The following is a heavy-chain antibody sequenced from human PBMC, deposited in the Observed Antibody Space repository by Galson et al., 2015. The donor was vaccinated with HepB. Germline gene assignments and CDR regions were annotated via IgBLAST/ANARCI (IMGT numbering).Heavy chain of an antibody. J-gene: IGHJ4*02. D-gene: IGHD3-22*01. V-gene: IGHV3-23*01. CDR1: GFTFSSYA. Sequence: SLRLSCAASGFTFSSYAMSWVRQAPGKGLEWVSAISGSGGSTYYADSVKGRFTISRDNSKNPLYLQMNSLRAEDTAVYYCAKDPPGYYDSSGNFDYWGQGTLVTVSS. CDR3: AKDPPGYYDSSGNFDY. CDR2: ISGSGGST.